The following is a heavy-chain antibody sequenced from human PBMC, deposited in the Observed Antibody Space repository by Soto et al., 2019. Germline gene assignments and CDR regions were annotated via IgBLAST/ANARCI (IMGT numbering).Heavy chain of an antibody. Sequence: QVQLPQSGPGLVKTSEHLSLTCTVSGGSISSFYWCWIRQRPGKGLVWIGYIYYRGSTNYIPSLKGRVTISVDTSTNQFALKLSSVTAADTAVYYCARYRDWYFDLWGRGTLVAVSS. D-gene: IGHD1-26*01. CDR2: IYYRGST. CDR1: GGSISSFY. J-gene: IGHJ2*01. CDR3: ARYRDWYFDL. V-gene: IGHV4-59*01.